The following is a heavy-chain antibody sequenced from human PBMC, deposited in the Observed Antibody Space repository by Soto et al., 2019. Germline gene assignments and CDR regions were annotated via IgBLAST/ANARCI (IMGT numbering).Heavy chain of an antibody. V-gene: IGHV3-33*01. CDR2: IWYDGSNK. D-gene: IGHD1-26*01. CDR1: GFTFSSYG. CDR3: ARIVGATNY. Sequence: QVQLVESGEGVVQPGRSLRLSCAASGFTFSSYGMHWVRQAPGKGLEWVAVIWYDGSNKYYADSVKGRFTISRDNSKNTLYLQMNSLRAEDTAVYYCARIVGATNYWGQGTLVTVSS. J-gene: IGHJ4*02.